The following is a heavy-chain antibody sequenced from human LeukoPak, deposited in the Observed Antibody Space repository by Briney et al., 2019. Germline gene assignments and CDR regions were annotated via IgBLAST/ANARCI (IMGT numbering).Heavy chain of an antibody. D-gene: IGHD3-22*01. CDR3: ARIANDYYDSSGPNDY. Sequence: GGSLRLSCAASGFTFSSYSMNWVRQAPGKGLEWVSSISSSSSYIYYADSVKGRFTISRDNAKNSLYLQMNSLRAEDTAVYYCARIANDYYDSSGPNDYWGQGTLVTVSS. V-gene: IGHV3-21*01. J-gene: IGHJ4*02. CDR1: GFTFSSYS. CDR2: ISSSSSYI.